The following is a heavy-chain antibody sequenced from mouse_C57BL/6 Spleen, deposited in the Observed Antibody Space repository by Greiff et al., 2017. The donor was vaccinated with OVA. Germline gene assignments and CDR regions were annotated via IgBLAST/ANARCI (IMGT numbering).Heavy chain of an antibody. CDR2: IYPGDGDT. J-gene: IGHJ4*01. D-gene: IGHD4-1*02. CDR3: ARGNFPYYYAMDY. CDR1: GYAFSSSW. Sequence: QVQLQQSGPELVKPGASVKISCKASGYAFSSSWMNWVKQRPGKGLEWIGRIYPGDGDTNYNGKFKGKATLTADKSSSTAYMQLSSLTSEDSAVYFCARGNFPYYYAMDYWGQGTSVTVSS. V-gene: IGHV1-82*01.